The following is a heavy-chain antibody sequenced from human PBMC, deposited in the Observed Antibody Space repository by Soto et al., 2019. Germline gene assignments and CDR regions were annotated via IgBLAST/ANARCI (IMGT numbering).Heavy chain of an antibody. Sequence: PGGSLRLACASSVFTFSSYGMHWVRQAPGKGLEWVAVISYDGSNKYYADSVKGRFTISRDNSKNTLYLQMNSLRAEDTAVYYCAKDPSRLRLGELPYYFDYWGQGTLVTVSS. CDR2: ISYDGSNK. V-gene: IGHV3-30*18. CDR3: AKDPSRLRLGELPYYFDY. CDR1: VFTFSSYG. J-gene: IGHJ4*02. D-gene: IGHD3-16*01.